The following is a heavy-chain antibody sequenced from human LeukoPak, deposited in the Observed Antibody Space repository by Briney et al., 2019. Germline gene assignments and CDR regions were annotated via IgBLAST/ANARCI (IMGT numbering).Heavy chain of an antibody. CDR1: GFTFSSYA. V-gene: IGHV3-23*01. CDR2: ISASGGST. CDR3: AKTSPGYTYGLLDY. D-gene: IGHD5-18*01. J-gene: IGHJ4*02. Sequence: GGSLRLSCAASGFTFSSYAMSWVRQAPGKGLEWVSAISASGGSTYYADSVKGRFAISRDTSKNTLYLQMNSLRVEDTAVYYCAKTSPGYTYGLLDYWGQGTLVTVSS.